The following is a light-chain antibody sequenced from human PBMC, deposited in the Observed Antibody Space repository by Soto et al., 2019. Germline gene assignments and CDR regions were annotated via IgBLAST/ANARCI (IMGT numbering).Light chain of an antibody. Sequence: DIQMTQSPSTLSGSVGDRVTISYRASQSISSWLAWYQQNPGKAPQLPIYKASTLQSGVPSRFSGSGSGTEFPLTISSLQPDDFATYYCQQYVTAFRTFGQGTRWIS. J-gene: IGKJ1*01. CDR2: KAS. V-gene: IGKV1-5*03. CDR3: QQYVTAFRT. CDR1: QSISSW.